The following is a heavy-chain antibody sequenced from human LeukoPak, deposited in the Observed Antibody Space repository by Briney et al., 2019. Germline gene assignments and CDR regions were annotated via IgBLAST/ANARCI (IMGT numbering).Heavy chain of an antibody. V-gene: IGHV4-39*07. CDR2: IYYSGST. Sequence: SETLSLTCTVSSGSISSSSYYWGWLRQPPGKGLEWIGTIYYSGSTFYNPSLKSRVTISVDTSKNQFSLKLSSVTAADTAVYYCARDFTIFGVAIDYWGQGTLVTVSS. D-gene: IGHD3-3*01. CDR3: ARDFTIFGVAIDY. CDR1: SGSISSSSYY. J-gene: IGHJ4*02.